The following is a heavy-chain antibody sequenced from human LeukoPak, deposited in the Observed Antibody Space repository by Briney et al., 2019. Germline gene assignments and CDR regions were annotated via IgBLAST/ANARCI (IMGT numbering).Heavy chain of an antibody. CDR3: ARERIAAAGTGYF. CDR1: GGSISTSSYY. CDR2: IFYSGST. V-gene: IGHV4-39*07. D-gene: IGHD6-13*01. J-gene: IGHJ4*02. Sequence: SETLSLTCTVSGGSISTSSYYWGWVRQPPGKGLEWIGNIFYSGSTYYSPSLKSRVTISLDTSRNQFSLKLSSVTAADTAVYYCARERIAAAGTGYFWGQGTLVTVSS.